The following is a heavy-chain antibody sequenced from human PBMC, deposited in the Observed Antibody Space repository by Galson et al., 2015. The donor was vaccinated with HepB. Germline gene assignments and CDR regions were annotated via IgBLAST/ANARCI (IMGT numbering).Heavy chain of an antibody. CDR2: ISPSGDMS. D-gene: IGHD6-19*01. J-gene: IGHJ5*02. Sequence: SLRLSCAPTGFTFDYYAMTWVRRAPGKGLEWVSGISPSGDMSFVAKSVRGRFTISRDNSNNVLYLHMKGLRVEDTALYYCAKVQPRKNDGWYYSAWGEIDAWGQGTLVSASS. CDR3: AKVQPRKNDGWYYSAWGEIDA. V-gene: IGHV3-23*01. CDR1: GFTFDYYA.